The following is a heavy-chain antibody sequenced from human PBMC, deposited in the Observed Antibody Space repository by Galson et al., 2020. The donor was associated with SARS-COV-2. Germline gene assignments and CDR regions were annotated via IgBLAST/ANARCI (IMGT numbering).Heavy chain of an antibody. Sequence: SLKISCAASGFTFDDYAMHWVRQAPGKGLEWVSGISWNSGSIGYADSVKGRFTISSDNAKNSLYLQMNSLRAEDTALYYCAKDIGGAAAGTVYWGQGTLVTVSS. J-gene: IGHJ4*02. CDR2: ISWNSGSI. CDR3: AKDIGGAAAGTVY. V-gene: IGHV3-9*01. CDR1: GFTFDDYA. D-gene: IGHD6-13*01.